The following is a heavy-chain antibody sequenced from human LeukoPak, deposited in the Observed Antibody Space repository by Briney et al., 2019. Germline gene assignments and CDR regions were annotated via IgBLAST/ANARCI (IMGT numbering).Heavy chain of an antibody. J-gene: IGHJ3*02. CDR2: LYYSGST. CDR3: ARDSRGWVAGTQIAAFDI. V-gene: IGHV4-59*01. D-gene: IGHD6-19*01. CDR1: GGSISSYY. Sequence: SETLSLTCTVSGGSISSYYWSWIRQPPGKGLEWIGYLYYSGSTNYNPSLKSRVTISVDTSKNQFSLKLSSVTAADTAVYYCARDSRGWVAGTQIAAFDIWGQGTMVTVSS.